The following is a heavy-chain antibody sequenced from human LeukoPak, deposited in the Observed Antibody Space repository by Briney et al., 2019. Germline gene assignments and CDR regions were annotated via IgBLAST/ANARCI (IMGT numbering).Heavy chain of an antibody. Sequence: GGSLRLSCAASGFTFSSYAMSWVRQAPGKGLEWVSAISDSGGNTYYAGSVKGRFTISRDNSKNTLYLQMNSLRADDTAVYYCAKEIVGATIGGVDYWGQGTLVTVPS. V-gene: IGHV3-23*01. J-gene: IGHJ4*02. CDR3: AKEIVGATIGGVDY. D-gene: IGHD1-26*01. CDR2: ISDSGGNT. CDR1: GFTFSSYA.